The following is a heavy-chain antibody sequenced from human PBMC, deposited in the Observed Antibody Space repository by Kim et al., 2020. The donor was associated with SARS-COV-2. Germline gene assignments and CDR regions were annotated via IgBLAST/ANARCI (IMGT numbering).Heavy chain of an antibody. CDR3: ARYDWNDDVLPAL. J-gene: IGHJ4*02. Sequence: YAQKFQGRVTMTRDTSTSTVYMELSSLRSEDTAVYYCARYDWNDDVLPALWGQGTLVTVSS. V-gene: IGHV1-46*01. D-gene: IGHD1-20*01.